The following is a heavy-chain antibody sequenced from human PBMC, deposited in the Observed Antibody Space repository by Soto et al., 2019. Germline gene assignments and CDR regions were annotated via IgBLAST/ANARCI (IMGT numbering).Heavy chain of an antibody. D-gene: IGHD2-2*01. J-gene: IGHJ4*02. CDR3: ARVRGDIVVVPAAPYYFDY. CDR2: IYSGGST. Sequence: GGSLRLSCAASGFTVSSNYMSWVRQAPGKGLEWVSVIYSGGSTYYADSVKGRFTISRDNSKNTLYLQMNSLRAEDTAVYYCARVRGDIVVVPAAPYYFDYWGQGTLVTVSS. V-gene: IGHV3-66*01. CDR1: GFTVSSNY.